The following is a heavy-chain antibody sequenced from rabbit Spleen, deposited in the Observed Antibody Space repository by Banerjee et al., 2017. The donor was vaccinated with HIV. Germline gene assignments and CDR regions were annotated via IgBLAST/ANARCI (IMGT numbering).Heavy chain of an antibody. CDR3: AREDYTYGSSGFPYINL. CDR1: GFSFSGNYY. D-gene: IGHD6-1*01. J-gene: IGHJ6*01. CDR2: IYGSEGDST. V-gene: IGHV1S45*01. Sequence: QQQLEESGGGLVQPGGTLTLTYKASGFSFSGNYYMCWVRQAPGKGLEWIACIYGSEGDSTYYANCAKGRFTISKTSSTTVTLQMPRLTAADTATYFCAREDYTYGSSGFPYINLWGPGTLVTVS.